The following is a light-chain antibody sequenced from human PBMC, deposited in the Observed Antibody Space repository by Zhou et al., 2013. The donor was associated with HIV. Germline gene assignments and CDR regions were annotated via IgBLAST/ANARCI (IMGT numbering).Light chain of an antibody. CDR3: QHYGVSPYT. V-gene: IGKV3-20*01. Sequence: EIVLTQSPGTLSLSPGERATLSCRASQSVSSSYLAWYQQKPGQAPRLLIYGASTRATGIPARFSGSGSGTEFTLTISRLEPEDFAVYYCQHYGVSPYTFGPGTKLEI. J-gene: IGKJ2*01. CDR2: GAS. CDR1: QSVSSSY.